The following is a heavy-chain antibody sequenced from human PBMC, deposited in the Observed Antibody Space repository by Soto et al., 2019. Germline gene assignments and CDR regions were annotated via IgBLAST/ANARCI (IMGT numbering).Heavy chain of an antibody. CDR3: AGGGPSGYYYHFDD. J-gene: IGHJ4*02. Sequence: SETLSLTCTVSGGSSSRTGYYWGWIRQSPGKGMEWIGSIYYNGGAFYNPSLKRRVTISVDTSKTQFSLDLGSVTTTDTAVYYCAGGGPSGYYYHFDDWGQVTQVTVS. D-gene: IGHD3-22*01. CDR2: IYYNGGA. CDR1: GGSSSRTGYY. V-gene: IGHV4-39*01.